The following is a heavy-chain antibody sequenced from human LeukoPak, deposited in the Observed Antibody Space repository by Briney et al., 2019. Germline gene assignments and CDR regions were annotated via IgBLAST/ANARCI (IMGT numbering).Heavy chain of an antibody. J-gene: IGHJ5*02. V-gene: IGHV3-23*01. D-gene: IGHD4-11*01. CDR3: ANGGGYSILNWLDP. CDR1: GFTFSSYA. CDR2: ISGSGGST. Sequence: GGSLRLSCAASGFTFSSYAMSWVRQAPGKGLEWVSVISGSGGSTHYADSVKGRFTISRDKSKNTLHLQMSSLRAEDTAVYYCANGGGYSILNWLDPWGQGTLVTVSS.